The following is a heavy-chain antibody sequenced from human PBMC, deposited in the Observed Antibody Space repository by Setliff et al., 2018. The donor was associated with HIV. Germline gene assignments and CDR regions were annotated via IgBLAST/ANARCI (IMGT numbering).Heavy chain of an antibody. Sequence: KPSETLSLTCTVSGGSISSSSYYWGWIRQPPGKGLEWIGNIYYSGSTYYNPSLKSRVTISVHTSKNQFHLNLSSVTAADTAVYYCASMGAQGTHFDYWGQGTLVTAPQ. CDR2: IYYSGST. V-gene: IGHV4-39*06. D-gene: IGHD1-26*01. CDR3: ASMGAQGTHFDY. J-gene: IGHJ4*02. CDR1: GGSISSSSYY.